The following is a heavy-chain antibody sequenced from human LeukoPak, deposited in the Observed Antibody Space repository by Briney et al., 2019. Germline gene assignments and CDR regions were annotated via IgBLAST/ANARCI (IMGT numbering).Heavy chain of an antibody. D-gene: IGHD4-17*01. V-gene: IGHV4-61*01. CDR3: ARAAREDYDAFQH. J-gene: IGHJ1*01. CDR2: IYYTGST. Sequence: SETLSLTCTVSGDSVTSSSYYWNWIRQPPGEGLEWIGYIYYTGSTNYNPSLKSRVTISVDTSNSQFSLRLSSVSAADTAVYYCARAAREDYDAFQHWGQGTLVTVSS. CDR1: GDSVTSSSYY.